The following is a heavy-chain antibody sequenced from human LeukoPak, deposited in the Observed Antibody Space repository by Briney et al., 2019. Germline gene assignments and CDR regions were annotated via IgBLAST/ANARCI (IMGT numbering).Heavy chain of an antibody. J-gene: IGHJ3*02. V-gene: IGHV4-59*01. D-gene: IGHD3-10*01. CDR3: ARDNVLLWFGENAFDI. Sequence: SETLSLTCTVSGGSISSYYWSWIRQPPGKGLEWIGYIYYSGSTNYNPSLKSRVLISVDTSKNQSSLKLSSVTAADTAVYYCARDNVLLWFGENAFDIWGQGTMVTVSS. CDR1: GGSISSYY. CDR2: IYYSGST.